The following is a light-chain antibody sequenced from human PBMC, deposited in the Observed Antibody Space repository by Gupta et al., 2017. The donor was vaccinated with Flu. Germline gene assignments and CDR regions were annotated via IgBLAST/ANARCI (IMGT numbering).Light chain of an antibody. V-gene: IGLV3-10*01. CDR2: DDS. CDR3: DSKDSSGNSYSV. CDR1: ALPKKC. Sequence: SYDLTQPPSVSVSPGQTAIIHCSGEALPKKCSYWYQQQSGQAPVLVIYDDSKRPSGIPGRFSGSRAGKMATLTITGVQVEDEADYYCDSKDSSGNSYSVFGTGTKLTVL. J-gene: IGLJ1*01.